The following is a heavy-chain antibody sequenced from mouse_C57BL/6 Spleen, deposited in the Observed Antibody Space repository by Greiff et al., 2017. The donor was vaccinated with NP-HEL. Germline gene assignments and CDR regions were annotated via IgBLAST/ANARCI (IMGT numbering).Heavy chain of an antibody. Sequence: EVKLVESGPGMVKPSQSLSLTCTVTGYSITSGYDWHWIRHFPGNKLEWMGYISYSGSTNYNPSLKSRISITHDTAKNHVFLKLNSVTTEDTATYYCAREHYGSSRYWYFDVWGTGTTVTVSS. CDR2: ISYSGST. CDR1: GYSITSGYD. CDR3: AREHYGSSRYWYFDV. J-gene: IGHJ1*03. V-gene: IGHV3-1*01. D-gene: IGHD1-1*01.